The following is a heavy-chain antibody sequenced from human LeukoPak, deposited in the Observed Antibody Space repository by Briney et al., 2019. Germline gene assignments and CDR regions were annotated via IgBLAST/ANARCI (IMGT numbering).Heavy chain of an antibody. J-gene: IGHJ5*02. V-gene: IGHV3-30*01. CDR2: ISYDGSNK. CDR3: AKVKEAVAGTGVNWSDP. Sequence: PGRSLRLSCAASGFTFSSYAMHWVRQAPGKGLEWVAVISYDGSNKYYADSVKGRFTISRDNSKNTLYLQMNSLRAEDTAVYYCAKVKEAVAGTGVNWSDPWGQGTLVTVSS. CDR1: GFTFSSYA. D-gene: IGHD6-19*01.